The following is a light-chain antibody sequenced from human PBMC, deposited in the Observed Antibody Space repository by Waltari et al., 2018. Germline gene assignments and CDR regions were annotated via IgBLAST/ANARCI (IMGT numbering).Light chain of an antibody. CDR1: SSIIGSDT. CDR3: AAWDGSQFARV. V-gene: IGLV1-44*01. CDR2: STN. J-gene: IGLJ3*02. Sequence: QSVLTQPPSASGTPGQRVIISCSGSSSIIGSDTVNWYQQLPGTAPRLLIYSTNQWPSGVPARFSGSKSGTSAFLAISGLQSEDESDYYCAAWDGSQFARVFGGGTKLSVL.